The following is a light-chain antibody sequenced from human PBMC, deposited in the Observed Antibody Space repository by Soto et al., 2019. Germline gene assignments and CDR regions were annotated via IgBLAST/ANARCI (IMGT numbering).Light chain of an antibody. J-gene: IGKJ3*01. V-gene: IGKV1-6*01. CDR2: NAS. CDR3: LQDASYPRT. Sequence: AIQMTQSPSSLSSSVGDRVTITCRASQDIRNDLGWYQHKPGKAPNLLIYNASSLQSGVPSRFNGSGPGTDFTLTISSLQPEDSATYYCLQDASYPRTFGPGTKVDVK. CDR1: QDIRND.